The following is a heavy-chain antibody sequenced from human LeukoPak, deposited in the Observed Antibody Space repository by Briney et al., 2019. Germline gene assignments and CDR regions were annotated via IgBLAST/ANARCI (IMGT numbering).Heavy chain of an antibody. D-gene: IGHD2-2*01. CDR1: GFTFSSYA. J-gene: IGHJ4*02. Sequence: PGGSLRLSCAASGFTFSSYAMNWVRQAPGKGLEWVSAISGSGGSTYYADSVKGRFTISRDNSKNTLYLQMNSLRAEDTAVYFCAAEVPAATAGDYWGQGTLVTVSS. V-gene: IGHV3-23*01. CDR3: AAEVPAATAGDY. CDR2: ISGSGGST.